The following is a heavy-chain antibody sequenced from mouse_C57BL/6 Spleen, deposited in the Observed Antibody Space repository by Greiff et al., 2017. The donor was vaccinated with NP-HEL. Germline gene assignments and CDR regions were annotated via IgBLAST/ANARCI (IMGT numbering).Heavy chain of an antibody. V-gene: IGHV1-18*01. D-gene: IGHD1-1*01. CDR2: INPNNGGT. Sequence: EVQLQQSGPELVKPGASVKIPCKASGYTFTDYNMDWVKQSHGKSLEWIGDINPNNGGTIYNQKFKGKATLTVDKSSSTAYMELRSLTSEDTAVYYCARRGTTVVADWYFDGWGTGTTVTVSS. J-gene: IGHJ1*03. CDR3: ARRGTTVVADWYFDG. CDR1: GYTFTDYN.